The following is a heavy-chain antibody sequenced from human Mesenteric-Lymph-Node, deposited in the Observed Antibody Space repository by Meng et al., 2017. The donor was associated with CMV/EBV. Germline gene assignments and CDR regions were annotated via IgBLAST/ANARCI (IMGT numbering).Heavy chain of an antibody. J-gene: IGHJ6*02. V-gene: IGHV4-59*08. CDR2: IYYSGST. CDR3: ARRSHYYGMDV. Sequence: LRLSCTVSGGSISSYYWSWIRQPPGKGLEWIGYIYYSGSTNYNPSLKSRVTISVDTSKNQFSLKLSSVTAADTAVYYCARRSHYYGMDVWGQGTTVTVSS. D-gene: IGHD1-26*01. CDR1: GGSISSYY.